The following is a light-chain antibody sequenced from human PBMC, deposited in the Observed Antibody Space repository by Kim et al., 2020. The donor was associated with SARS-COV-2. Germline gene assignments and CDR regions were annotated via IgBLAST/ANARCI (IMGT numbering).Light chain of an antibody. CDR1: QGISSY. J-gene: IGKJ1*01. CDR3: QQYYSYPWT. Sequence: AIRITQSPSSLSASTGDRVTITCRASQGISSYLAWYQQKPGKAPKLLIYAASTLQSGVPSRFSGSGSGTDFTLTISCLQSEDFATYYCQQYYSYPWTFSQGTKVDIK. CDR2: AAS. V-gene: IGKV1-8*01.